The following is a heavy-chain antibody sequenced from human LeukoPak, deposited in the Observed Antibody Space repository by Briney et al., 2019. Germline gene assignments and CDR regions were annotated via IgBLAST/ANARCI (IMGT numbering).Heavy chain of an antibody. J-gene: IGHJ3*02. CDR3: ASNTYYYDSSGRGAFDI. V-gene: IGHV3-53*01. CDR2: IYSGGST. D-gene: IGHD3-22*01. CDR1: GFTVSSNY. Sequence: PGGSLRLSCAASGFTVSSNYMSWVRQAPGKGLEWVSVIYSGGSTYYADSVKGRFTISRDNSKNTLYLQMNSLRAEDTAVYYCASNTYYYDSSGRGAFDIWGQGTMVTVSS.